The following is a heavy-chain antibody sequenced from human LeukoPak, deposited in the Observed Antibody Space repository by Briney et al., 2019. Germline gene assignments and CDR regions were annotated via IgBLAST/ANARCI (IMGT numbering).Heavy chain of an antibody. CDR3: ARGASKSMCFDY. CDR1: GYSISIGYY. J-gene: IGHJ4*02. Sequence: SETLSLTCTVSGYSISIGYYWGWIRQPPGKGLEWIGYIYYSGSTNYNPSLKSRVTISVDTSKNQFSLKLSSVTAADTAVYYCARGASKSMCFDYWGQGTLVTVSS. D-gene: IGHD2/OR15-2a*01. CDR2: IYYSGST. V-gene: IGHV4-38-2*02.